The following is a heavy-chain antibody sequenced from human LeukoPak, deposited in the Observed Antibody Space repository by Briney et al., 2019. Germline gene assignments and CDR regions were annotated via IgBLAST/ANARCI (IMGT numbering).Heavy chain of an antibody. Sequence: SETLSLTCTVSGGSVSSYYWSWIRQPPGKGLEWIGNTYYSGSTNYNPSLESRVTISVDTSKNQFSLKLSSVTAADTAVYYCARQGRYSYGNHWFDPWGQGTLVTVSS. CDR1: GGSVSSYY. CDR3: ARQGRYSYGNHWFDP. V-gene: IGHV4-59*08. CDR2: TYYSGST. J-gene: IGHJ5*02. D-gene: IGHD5-18*01.